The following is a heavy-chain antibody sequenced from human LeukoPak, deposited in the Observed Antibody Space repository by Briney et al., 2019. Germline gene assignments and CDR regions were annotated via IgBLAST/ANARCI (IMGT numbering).Heavy chain of an antibody. D-gene: IGHD4-17*01. Sequence: GGSLRLSCAASRFTVSSNYMSWVRQAPGKGLEWVSVIYSGGSTYYADSVKGRFTISRDNSKNTLYLQMNSLRAEDTAVYYCARDGDYPYYFDYWGQGTLVTVSS. V-gene: IGHV3-66*01. CDR1: RFTVSSNY. CDR3: ARDGDYPYYFDY. CDR2: IYSGGST. J-gene: IGHJ4*02.